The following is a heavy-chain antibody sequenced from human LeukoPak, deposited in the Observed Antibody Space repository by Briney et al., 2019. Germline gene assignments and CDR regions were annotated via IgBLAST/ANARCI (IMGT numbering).Heavy chain of an antibody. CDR2: ISSNSSYI. D-gene: IGHD1-26*01. Sequence: GGSLRLSCAASGFTFCSYSMNWVRQAPGKGLEWVSSISSNSSYIYYADSVKGRFTISRDNAKNSLYLQMNSLRAEDTAVYYCARGIVGATSWYFDYWGQGTLVTVSS. V-gene: IGHV3-21*01. CDR3: ARGIVGATSWYFDY. CDR1: GFTFCSYS. J-gene: IGHJ4*02.